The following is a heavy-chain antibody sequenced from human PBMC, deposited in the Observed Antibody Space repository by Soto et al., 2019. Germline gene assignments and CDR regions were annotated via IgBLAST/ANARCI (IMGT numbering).Heavy chain of an antibody. CDR2: INHSGST. J-gene: IGHJ4*02. CDR3: ARGSGKDYGDHKEFDY. CDR1: GGSFSGYY. V-gene: IGHV4-34*01. Sequence: PSETLSLTCAVYGGSFSGYYWSWIRQPPGKGLEWIGEINHSGSTNYNPSLKSRVTISVDTSKNQFSLKLSSVTAADTAVYYCARGSGKDYGDHKEFDYWGQGTLVTVSS. D-gene: IGHD4-17*01.